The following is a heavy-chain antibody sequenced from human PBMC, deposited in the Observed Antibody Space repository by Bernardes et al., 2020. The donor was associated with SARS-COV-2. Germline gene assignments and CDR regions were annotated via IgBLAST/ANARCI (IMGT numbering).Heavy chain of an antibody. CDR2: ISYDGSNK. CDR1: GFTFSSYG. J-gene: IGHJ6*02. CDR3: ARDLLESAHYSYAMDV. V-gene: IGHV3-30*03. Sequence: GGSLRLSCAASGFTFSSYGMHWVRQAPGKGLEWVAVISYDGSNKYYADSVKGRFTISRDNSKNTLYLQMNSLRAEDTGVYFCARDLLESAHYSYAMDVWGQGTTVTVSS. D-gene: IGHD3-3*01.